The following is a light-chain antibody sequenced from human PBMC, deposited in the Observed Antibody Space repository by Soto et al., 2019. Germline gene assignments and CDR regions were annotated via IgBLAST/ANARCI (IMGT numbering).Light chain of an antibody. Sequence: EIVMTQSPATLSVSPGERATLSCRASRSVSSNLDWYQQKPGQSSRLLIYGASTRATCIPARFSGSGSGTEFTLTISSLQSEDFAVYYCQQYNNWPPLTFGGGTKVEIK. CDR3: QQYNNWPPLT. CDR1: RSVSSN. V-gene: IGKV3-15*01. CDR2: GAS. J-gene: IGKJ4*01.